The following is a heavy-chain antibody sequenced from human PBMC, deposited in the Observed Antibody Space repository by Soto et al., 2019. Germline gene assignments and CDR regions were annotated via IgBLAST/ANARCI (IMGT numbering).Heavy chain of an antibody. J-gene: IGHJ5*02. CDR3: ARDLGIAAAGTVWFDP. V-gene: IGHV1-69*13. CDR2: IIPIFGTA. Sequence: SVKVSCKASGGTFSSYAISWVRQAPGQGLEWMGGIIPIFGTANYAQKFQGRVTITADESTSTAYMELSSLRSEDTAVYYCARDLGIAAAGTVWFDPWGQGTLVTVSS. CDR1: GGTFSSYA. D-gene: IGHD6-13*01.